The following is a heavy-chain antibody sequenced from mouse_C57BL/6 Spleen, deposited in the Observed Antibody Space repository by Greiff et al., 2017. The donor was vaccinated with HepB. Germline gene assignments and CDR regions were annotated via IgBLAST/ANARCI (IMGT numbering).Heavy chain of an antibody. CDR1: GYTFTDYY. D-gene: IGHD2-3*01. J-gene: IGHJ2*01. CDR3: ARGGWLNYFDY. Sequence: EVQLQQSGPVLVKPGASVKMSCKASGYTFTDYYMNWVKQSHGKSLEWIGVINPYNGGTSYNQKFKGKATLTVDKSSSTAYMELNSLTSEDSAVYYCARGGWLNYFDYWGQGTTLTVSS. CDR2: INPYNGGT. V-gene: IGHV1-19*01.